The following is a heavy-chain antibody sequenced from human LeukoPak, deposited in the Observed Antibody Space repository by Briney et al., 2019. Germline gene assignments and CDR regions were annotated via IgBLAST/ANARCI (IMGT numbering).Heavy chain of an antibody. V-gene: IGHV4-34*01. D-gene: IGHD3-10*01. CDR1: GFSISSGHY. J-gene: IGHJ4*02. Sequence: SETLSLTCSVSGFSISSGHYWSWIRQPPGKGLEWIGEINHSGSTNYNPSLKSRVTISVDTSKNQFSLKLSSVTAADTAVYYCARPYYYGSGSLAYWGQGTLVTVSS. CDR3: ARPYYYGSGSLAY. CDR2: INHSGST.